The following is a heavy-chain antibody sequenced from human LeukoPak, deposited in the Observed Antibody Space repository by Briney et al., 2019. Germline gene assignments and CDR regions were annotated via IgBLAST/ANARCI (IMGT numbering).Heavy chain of an antibody. D-gene: IGHD6-13*01. CDR2: IIPIFGTA. J-gene: IGHJ4*02. CDR1: GGTFSSYA. CDR3: GRDRCISTAGFTFDH. Sequence: SVKVSCKASGGTFSSYAISWVRQAPGQGLEWMGGIIPIFGTANYAQKFQGRVTITADESTSTAYMELSSLRSEDTAVYYCGRDRCISTAGFTFDHWGQGTLVTVSS. V-gene: IGHV1-69*13.